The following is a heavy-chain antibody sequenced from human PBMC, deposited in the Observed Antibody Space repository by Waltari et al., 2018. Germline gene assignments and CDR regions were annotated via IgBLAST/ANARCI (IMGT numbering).Heavy chain of an antibody. J-gene: IGHJ4*02. CDR3: TRQGDY. V-gene: IGHV3-73*01. Sequence: EVQLVESGGGLVQPGGSLKLSCAASGFTFSGAAMHWVRQASGKGLEWVGRIRSKANSYATAYAASVKGRFTISRDDSKNTAYLQMNSLKTEDTAVYYCTRQGDYWGQGTLVTVSS. CDR1: GFTFSGAA. CDR2: IRSKANSYAT.